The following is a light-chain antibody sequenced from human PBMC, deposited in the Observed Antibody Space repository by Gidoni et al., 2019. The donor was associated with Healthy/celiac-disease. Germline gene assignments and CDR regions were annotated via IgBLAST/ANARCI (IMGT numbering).Light chain of an antibody. CDR2: DAS. Sequence: DIQMTQSPSTLSASVGDRVTITCRASQSISSWLAWYQQKPGKAPKLLIYDASSLEFTLTISSLQPDDFATYYCQQYNSYPWTFGQGTKVEIK. CDR3: QQYNSYPWT. CDR1: QSISSW. J-gene: IGKJ1*01. V-gene: IGKV1-5*01.